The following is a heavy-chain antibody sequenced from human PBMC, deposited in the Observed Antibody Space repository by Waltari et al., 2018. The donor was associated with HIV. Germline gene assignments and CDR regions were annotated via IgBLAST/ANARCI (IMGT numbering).Heavy chain of an antibody. V-gene: IGHV1-2*02. CDR2: MNPNNGGT. Sequence: QVQLVQSGAAVKKPGASVRVSCKASGYTFSVNCIHWVRQAPGQGLEWMGWMNPNNGGTKYAQKFQGRVTMTRDTSITTAYMELNGLRSDDTAVYYCARGALQWLIDYWGQGSLVTVSS. J-gene: IGHJ4*02. CDR3: ARGALQWLIDY. CDR1: GYTFSVNC. D-gene: IGHD6-19*01.